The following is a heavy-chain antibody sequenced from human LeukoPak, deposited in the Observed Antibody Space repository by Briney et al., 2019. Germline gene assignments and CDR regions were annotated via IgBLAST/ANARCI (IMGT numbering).Heavy chain of an antibody. V-gene: IGHV1-2*02. D-gene: IGHD4-17*01. CDR3: ARAAYGDYSTFDY. CDR2: INPNSGGT. J-gene: IGHJ4*02. Sequence: ASVKVSCKASGYTFTGYYMHWVRQAPGQGLEWMGWINPNSGGTNYAQKFQGRVTMTRDTSISTAYMELSRLRSDDTAVYYCARAAYGDYSTFDYWGQGTLVTVSS. CDR1: GYTFTGYY.